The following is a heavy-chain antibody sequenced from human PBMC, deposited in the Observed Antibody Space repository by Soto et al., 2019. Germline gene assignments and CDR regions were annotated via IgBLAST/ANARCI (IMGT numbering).Heavy chain of an antibody. V-gene: IGHV1-18*04. CDR2: ISAYNGNT. CDR1: GYTFTSYG. Sequence: ASVKVSCKASGYTFTSYGISWVRQAPGQGLEWMGWISAYNGNTNYAQKLQGRVTMTTDTSTSTAYMELRSLRSDDTAVYYCARDYYDSSGYYWGSAHYYYYYGMDFWGQGTTVTVSS. CDR3: ARDYYDSSGYYWGSAHYYYYYGMDF. J-gene: IGHJ6*02. D-gene: IGHD3-22*01.